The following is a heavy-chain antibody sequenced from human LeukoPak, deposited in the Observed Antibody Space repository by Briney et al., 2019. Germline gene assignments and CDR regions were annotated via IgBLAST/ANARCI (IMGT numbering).Heavy chain of an antibody. CDR3: ARHGGYSSPYLH. D-gene: IGHD6-13*01. V-gene: IGHV4-59*08. CDR1: GGSISNYY. CDR2: IYYSGTT. J-gene: IGHJ1*01. Sequence: APETLSLTCTVSGGSISNYYWSWIRQPPGKGLGCMGYIYYSGTTNYNPSLKSRVTLSVDTSKNQFSLKLSSATAADTAVYYCARHGGYSSPYLHWGQGTLVTVSS.